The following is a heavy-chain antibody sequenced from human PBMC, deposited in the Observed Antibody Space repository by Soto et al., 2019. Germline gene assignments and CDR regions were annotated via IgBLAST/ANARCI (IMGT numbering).Heavy chain of an antibody. V-gene: IGHV1-69*17. CDR1: GGTSRSLS. D-gene: IGHD2-15*01. J-gene: IGHJ5*02. CDR3: ARDTHSAGGWFDT. Sequence: QAQLVQSGAEVKKPGSSVKVSCKASGGTSRSLSITWVRQAPGQGLEWMGGITPLFGIPNYPQKFQGRLTITADKSTGTAYLELSSLRSEDTAVYYCARDTHSAGGWFDTWGRGTLVTVSS. CDR2: ITPLFGIP.